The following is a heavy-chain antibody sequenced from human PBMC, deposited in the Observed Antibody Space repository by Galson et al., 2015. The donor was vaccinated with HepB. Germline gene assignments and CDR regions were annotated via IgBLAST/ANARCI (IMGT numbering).Heavy chain of an antibody. CDR2: IWYDGSNK. V-gene: IGHV3-33*01. CDR1: GFTFSSYG. J-gene: IGHJ3*02. Sequence: SLRLSCAASGFTFSSYGMHWVRQAPGKGLEWVAVIWYDGSNKYYADSVKGRFTISRDNSKNTLYLRMNSLRAEDTAVYYCARDCSGGSCYSVGAFDIWGQGTMVTVSS. CDR3: ARDCSGGSCYSVGAFDI. D-gene: IGHD2-15*01.